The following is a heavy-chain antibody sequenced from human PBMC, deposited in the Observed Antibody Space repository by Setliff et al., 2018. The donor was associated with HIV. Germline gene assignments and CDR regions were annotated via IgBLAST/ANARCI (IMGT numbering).Heavy chain of an antibody. CDR3: ARGSEAYYDFWSGYYPFDY. CDR1: GYTFTSYA. CDR2: INAGNGNT. Sequence: ASVKVSCKASGYTFTSYAMHWVRQAPGQRLEWMGWINAGNGNTKYSQEFRGRVTITRDTSASTAYMELSSLRSEDMAVYYCARGSEAYYDFWSGYYPFDYWGQGTLVTVSS. D-gene: IGHD3-3*01. V-gene: IGHV1-3*03. J-gene: IGHJ4*02.